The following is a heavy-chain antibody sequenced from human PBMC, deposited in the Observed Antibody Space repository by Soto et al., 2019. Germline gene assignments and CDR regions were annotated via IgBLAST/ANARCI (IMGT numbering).Heavy chain of an antibody. CDR2: IYHSGST. CDR3: ARRTDYYASSGTFDY. D-gene: IGHD3-22*01. V-gene: IGHV4-4*02. CDR1: GGSISSNNW. J-gene: IGHJ4*02. Sequence: QVQLQESGPGLVKPSGTLSLTCAVSGGSISSNNWWSWVRQPPGKGLEWIGEIYHSGSTNYNPSLGSRVTILVDKSKNQFSLNLGSVTAADTAVYYCARRTDYYASSGTFDYWGQGTLVTVSS.